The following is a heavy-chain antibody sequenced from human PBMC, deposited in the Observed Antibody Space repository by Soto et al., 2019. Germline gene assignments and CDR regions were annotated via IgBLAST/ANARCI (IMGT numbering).Heavy chain of an antibody. CDR3: AARQLEHNWFDP. CDR1: GGSISSYY. J-gene: IGHJ5*02. Sequence: PSETLSLTCTVSGGSISSYYWSWIRQPPGKGLEWIGYIYYSGSTNYNPSLKSRVTISVDTSKNQFSLKLSSVTAADTAVYYCAARQLEHNWFDPWGQGTLVTVS. CDR2: IYYSGST. D-gene: IGHD6-13*01. V-gene: IGHV4-59*01.